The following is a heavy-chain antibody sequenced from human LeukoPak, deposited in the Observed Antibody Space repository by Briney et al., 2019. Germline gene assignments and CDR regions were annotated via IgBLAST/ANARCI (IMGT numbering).Heavy chain of an antibody. J-gene: IGHJ4*02. CDR2: MNPNSGNT. CDR1: GYSFTSHD. CDR3: ARAGRKYAFDY. Sequence: ASVKVSCKASGYSFTSHDINWVRQATGQGLEWMGWMNPNSGNTGYARKFQGRVTMTTDTSMKTAYIELSSLRSEDTAVYYCARAGRKYAFDYWGQGTLVTVSS. V-gene: IGHV1-8*01.